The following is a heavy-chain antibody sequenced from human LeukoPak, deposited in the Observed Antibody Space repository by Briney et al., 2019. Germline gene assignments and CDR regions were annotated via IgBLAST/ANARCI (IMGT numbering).Heavy chain of an antibody. J-gene: IGHJ4*02. D-gene: IGHD6-13*01. V-gene: IGHV3-30*19. CDR3: ARDPRTSSTSRNYFES. CDR1: GFTFSSYG. CDR2: ISVDGSNK. Sequence: PGGSRRLSCAASGFTFSSYGMHWVRQAPGKGLEWVAVISVDGSNKFYAGSVRGRCTISRDNSKNTMSLQMDSLRGEDTAVYYCARDPRTSSTSRNYFESWGQGTLVTVSS.